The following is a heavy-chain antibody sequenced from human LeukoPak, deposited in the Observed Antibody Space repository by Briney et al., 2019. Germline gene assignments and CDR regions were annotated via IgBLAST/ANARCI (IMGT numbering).Heavy chain of an antibody. CDR2: IYTSGST. CDR1: GGSISSGSYY. CDR3: ARDRMVRGWRSYFDY. V-gene: IGHV4-61*02. J-gene: IGHJ4*02. D-gene: IGHD3-10*01. Sequence: SETLSLTCTVSGGSISSGSYYWSWIRQPAGKGLEWIGRIYTSGSTNYNPSLKSRVTISVDTSKNQFSLKLSSVTAADTAVYYCARDRMVRGWRSYFDYWGQGTLVTVSS.